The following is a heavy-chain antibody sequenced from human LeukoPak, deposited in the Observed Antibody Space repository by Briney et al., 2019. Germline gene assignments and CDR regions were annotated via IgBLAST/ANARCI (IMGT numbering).Heavy chain of an antibody. CDR2: IYYSGST. J-gene: IGHJ3*01. CDR1: GGSISSSDCY. D-gene: IGHD3-16*01. Sequence: SETLSLTCTVSGGSISSSDCYWGWIRQPPGKGLEWIGSIYYSGSTYYNPSLKSRVTISVDTSKNQFSLKLSSVTAADTAVYYCAHFRGGSFDFWGQGTMVTVSS. CDR3: AHFRGGSFDF. V-gene: IGHV4-39*01.